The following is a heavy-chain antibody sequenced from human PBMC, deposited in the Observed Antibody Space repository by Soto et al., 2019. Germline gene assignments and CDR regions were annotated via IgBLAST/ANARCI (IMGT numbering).Heavy chain of an antibody. CDR1: GYSFSNQW. CDR2: IYPGDSDT. D-gene: IGHD1-26*01. V-gene: IGHV5-51*01. Sequence: GESLKISCKGSGYSFSNQWIAWVRQMPGKGLEWMGIIYPGDSDTRYSPSFQGQVIISADKSISTAYLQWSRLKASDTAMYYCARHTGSWTDGYFDYWGQGTLVTVSS. J-gene: IGHJ4*02. CDR3: ARHTGSWTDGYFDY.